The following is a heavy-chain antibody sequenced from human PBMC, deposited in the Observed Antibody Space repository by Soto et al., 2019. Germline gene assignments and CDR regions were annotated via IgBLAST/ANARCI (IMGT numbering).Heavy chain of an antibody. CDR2: ISGSGGST. V-gene: IGHV3-23*01. CDR3: AKDRALSGSYYDILTAYFDY. D-gene: IGHD3-9*01. Sequence: VGSLRLSCAASGFTFSSYAMSWVRQAPGKGLEWVSAISGSGGSTYYADSVKGRFTISRDNSKNTLYLQMNSLRAEDTAVYYCAKDRALSGSYYDILTAYFDYWGQGTLVTVSS. J-gene: IGHJ4*02. CDR1: GFTFSSYA.